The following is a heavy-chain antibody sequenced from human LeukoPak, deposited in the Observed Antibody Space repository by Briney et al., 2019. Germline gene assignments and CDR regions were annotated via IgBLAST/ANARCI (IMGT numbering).Heavy chain of an antibody. J-gene: IGHJ4*02. Sequence: SETLSLTCTVSGDSFSSYHWSWLRQPPGKGLEWIGYISSSGSTSYNPSLKSQVTISVDTPRNQFSLRLNSMTAADTAVYYCARVGRGDHTWGSYYCDHWGQGTLVSVSS. CDR3: ARVGRGDHTWGSYYCDH. D-gene: IGHD3-16*01. V-gene: IGHV4-59*01. CDR2: ISSSGST. CDR1: GDSFSSYH.